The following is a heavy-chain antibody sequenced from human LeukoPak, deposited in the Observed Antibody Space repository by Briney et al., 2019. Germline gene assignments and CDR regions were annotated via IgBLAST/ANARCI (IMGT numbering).Heavy chain of an antibody. D-gene: IGHD3-10*01. CDR1: GFTFSTYG. J-gene: IGHJ4*02. V-gene: IGHV3-33*01. CDR3: ARSREHGSGTYDSYYFDY. Sequence: AGSLRLSCAASGFTFSTYGMHWVRQAPGKGLEWVAIIWYDGGNKYYADSVRGRFTISRDNSKNPLFLQMNSLRAEDTAVYYCARSREHGSGTYDSYYFDYWGQRTLVTVSS. CDR2: IWYDGGNK.